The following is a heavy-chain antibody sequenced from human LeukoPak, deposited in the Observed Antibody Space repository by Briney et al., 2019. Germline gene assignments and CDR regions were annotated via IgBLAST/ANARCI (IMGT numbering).Heavy chain of an antibody. Sequence: GGSLRLSCAASGFTFSSYAMSWVRQAPGKGLEWVSGVSGSGGSTYYADSVQGRFTISRDNSKNTLYLQMNSLRAEDTAVYYCAKPRSAESPFDYWGQGTLVTVS. CDR2: VSGSGGST. CDR1: GFTFSSYA. D-gene: IGHD3-3*01. V-gene: IGHV3-23*01. J-gene: IGHJ4*02. CDR3: AKPRSAESPFDY.